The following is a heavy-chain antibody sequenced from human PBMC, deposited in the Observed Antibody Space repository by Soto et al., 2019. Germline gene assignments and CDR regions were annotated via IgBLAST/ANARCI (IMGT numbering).Heavy chain of an antibody. CDR1: GGSFSGYY. J-gene: IGHJ4*02. CDR2: INHSGST. V-gene: IGHV4-34*01. CDR3: TRDGMTTGDT. Sequence: SETLSLTCAGYGGSFSGYYWIWIRQPPGKGLEWIGEINHSGSTNYNPSLKSRVTISVDTSKNQFSLKLDSVTAADAGVYYCTRDGMTTGDTWGPGTLVTVSS. D-gene: IGHD2-21*02.